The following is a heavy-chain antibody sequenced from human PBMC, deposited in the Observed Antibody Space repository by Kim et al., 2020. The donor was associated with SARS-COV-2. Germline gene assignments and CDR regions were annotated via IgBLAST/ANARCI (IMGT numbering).Heavy chain of an antibody. CDR3: TRTREGGHFDY. V-gene: IGHV3-7*01. D-gene: IGHD1-26*01. Sequence: GGSLRLSCAASGFTFSSYWMSWVRQAPGKGLEWVANIKQDGSEKYYVDSVKGRFTISRDNAKNSLYLQMNSLRAEDTAVYYCTRTREGGHFDYWGQGTLVTVSS. J-gene: IGHJ4*02. CDR2: IKQDGSEK. CDR1: GFTFSSYW.